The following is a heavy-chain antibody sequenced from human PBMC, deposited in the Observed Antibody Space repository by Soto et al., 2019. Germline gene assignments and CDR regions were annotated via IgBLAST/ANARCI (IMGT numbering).Heavy chain of an antibody. J-gene: IGHJ3*02. CDR1: GGTFKTES. Sequence: QVRLVQSGAEVKKPGSSVKVSCKYSGGTFKTESINWLRQAPGQGLEWMGNILPAFGTADYAPKFQGRVTITADQATTTAYMDLSTLTSQDTAFYFCARGHEYGGSSDAFDIWGQGTLVTVSS. D-gene: IGHD1-26*01. CDR3: ARGHEYGGSSDAFDI. V-gene: IGHV1-69*13. CDR2: ILPAFGTA.